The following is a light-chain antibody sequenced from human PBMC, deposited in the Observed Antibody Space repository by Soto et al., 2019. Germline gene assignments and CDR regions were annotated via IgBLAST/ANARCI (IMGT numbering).Light chain of an antibody. CDR3: AAWDDSLNAFYV. J-gene: IGLJ1*01. CDR1: RSNIGSNT. CDR2: DNH. V-gene: IGLV1-44*01. Sequence: LAQPPSVSGTPGQRVTISCSGSRSNIGSNTVNWYQDLPGTAPKLLVYDNHHRPSGVPDRFSGSKSGTSASLAISGLQSEDEAEYYCAAWDDSLNAFYVFGTGTKVTVL.